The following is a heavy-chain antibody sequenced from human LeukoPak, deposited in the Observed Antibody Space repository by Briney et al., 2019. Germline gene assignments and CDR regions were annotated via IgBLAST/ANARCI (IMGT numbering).Heavy chain of an antibody. D-gene: IGHD3-3*01. CDR1: GYTFTGYY. CDR2: INPNSGGT. J-gene: IGHJ6*03. Sequence: GASVKVSCKASGYTFTGYYMHWVRQAPGQGLEWMGWINPNSGGTNYAQKFQGRVTMTRDTSISTAYMELSRLRSDDTAVYYCARDGILRFRLPRYYMDVWGKGTTVTVSS. V-gene: IGHV1-2*02. CDR3: ARDGILRFRLPRYYMDV.